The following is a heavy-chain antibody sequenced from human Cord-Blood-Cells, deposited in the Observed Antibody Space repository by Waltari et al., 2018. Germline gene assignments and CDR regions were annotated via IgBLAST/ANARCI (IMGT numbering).Heavy chain of an antibody. CDR2: LIPILGIA. J-gene: IGHJ6*03. V-gene: IGHV1-69*04. CDR3: ARGRDSSGYHYYYYYYMDV. CDR1: GGTFSSYA. D-gene: IGHD3-22*01. Sequence: QVQLVQSGAEVKKPGSSVKVSCKASGGTFSSYAISWVRQAPGQGLEWMGGLIPILGIANYAQKFQGRVTITADESTSTAYMELSSLRSEDTAVYYCARGRDSSGYHYYYYYYMDVWGKGTTVTVSS.